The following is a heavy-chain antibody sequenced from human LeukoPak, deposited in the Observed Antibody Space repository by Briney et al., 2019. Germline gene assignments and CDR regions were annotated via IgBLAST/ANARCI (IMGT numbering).Heavy chain of an antibody. CDR3: ARVPRGYSYGLLDY. D-gene: IGHD5-18*01. Sequence: PSETLSLTCTVSGGSISSGDYYWSWIRQPPGKGLEWIGYIYYSGSTYYNPSLKSRVTTSVDTSKNQFSLKLSSVTAADTAVYYCARVPRGYSYGLLDYWGQGTLVTVSS. CDR2: IYYSGST. V-gene: IGHV4-30-4*08. J-gene: IGHJ4*02. CDR1: GGSISSGDYY.